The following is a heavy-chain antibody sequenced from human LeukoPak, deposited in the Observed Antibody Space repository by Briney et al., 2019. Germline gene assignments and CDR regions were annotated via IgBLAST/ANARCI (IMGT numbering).Heavy chain of an antibody. CDR1: GYSISSGYY. V-gene: IGHV4-38-2*02. CDR2: FYHGGRT. CDR3: VRHVSPGDQLVRSYFDN. D-gene: IGHD6-6*01. J-gene: IGHJ4*02. Sequence: SETLSLTCTVSGYSISSGYYWGWIRQPPGKRQEWIGSFYHGGRTHYNPSLRSRVTVSVDTSENQFSLKLSSLTAADTALYYCVRHVSPGDQLVRSYFDNWGQGTLVTVSP.